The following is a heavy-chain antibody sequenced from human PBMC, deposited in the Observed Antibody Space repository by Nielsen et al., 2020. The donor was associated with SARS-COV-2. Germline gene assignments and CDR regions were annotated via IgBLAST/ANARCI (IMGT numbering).Heavy chain of an antibody. D-gene: IGHD6-19*01. V-gene: IGHV3-9*01. J-gene: IGHJ3*02. CDR3: AKAWAGYSSTPI. Sequence: GGSLRLSCAASGFTFDDYAMHWVRQAPGKGLEWVSGISWNSGSIGYADSVKGRFTISRDNAKNSLYLQMNSLRAEDTALYYCAKAWAGYSSTPIWGQGTMVTVSS. CDR1: GFTFDDYA. CDR2: ISWNSGSI.